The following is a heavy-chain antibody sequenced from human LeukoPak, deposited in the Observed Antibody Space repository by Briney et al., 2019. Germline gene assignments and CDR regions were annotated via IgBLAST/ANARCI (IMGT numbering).Heavy chain of an antibody. CDR2: INPNSGGT. CDR1: GYTFTGCY. Sequence: GASVKVSCKASGYTFTGCYMHWVRQAPGQGLEWMGWINPNSGGTNYAQKFQGRVTMTRDTSISTAYMELSRLRSDDTAVYYCARGWFGELHMYYFDYWGQGTLVTVSS. D-gene: IGHD3-10*01. CDR3: ARGWFGELHMYYFDY. V-gene: IGHV1-2*02. J-gene: IGHJ4*02.